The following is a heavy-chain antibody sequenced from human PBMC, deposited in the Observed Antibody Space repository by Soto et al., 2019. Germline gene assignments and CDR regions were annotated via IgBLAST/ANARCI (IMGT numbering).Heavy chain of an antibody. V-gene: IGHV3-64*01. CDR1: GFTFSSYA. CDR3: ARDPYDYGDYVDYYYYYMDV. Sequence: GGSLRLSCAASGFTFSSYAMHWVRQAPGKGLEYVSAISSNGGSTYYANSVKGGFTISRDNSKNTLYLQMGSLRAEDMAVYYCARDPYDYGDYVDYYYYYMDVWGKGTTVTVSS. J-gene: IGHJ6*03. CDR2: ISSNGGST. D-gene: IGHD4-17*01.